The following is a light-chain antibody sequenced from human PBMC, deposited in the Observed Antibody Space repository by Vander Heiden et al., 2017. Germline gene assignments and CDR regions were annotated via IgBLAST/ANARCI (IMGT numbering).Light chain of an antibody. J-gene: IGLJ2*01. CDR1: SSDVGGYNY. Sequence: QSALTQPRLVSGSPGQSVTISCTGTSSDVGGYNYVSWYQQHPGKAPKLMIYDVSKRPSGVPDRFSGSKSGNTASLTISGLQAEDEADYYCCSYAGSYTHVVFGGGTKLTVL. V-gene: IGLV2-11*01. CDR2: DVS. CDR3: CSYAGSYTHVV.